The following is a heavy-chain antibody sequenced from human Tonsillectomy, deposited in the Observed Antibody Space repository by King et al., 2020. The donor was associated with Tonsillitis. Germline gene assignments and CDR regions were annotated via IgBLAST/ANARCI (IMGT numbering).Heavy chain of an antibody. Sequence: VQLVESGGGLVQPGRSLRLSCAASGFNFDDYAMHWVRQAPGKGLEWVSGISWNSGSIDYVYSVKGRITISRDNAKKSLYLKMNRLEAGDTALYYCAKDLRRYNYGLDYWGQGTLVTVSS. D-gene: IGHD5-18*01. CDR1: GFNFDDYA. CDR2: ISWNSGSI. J-gene: IGHJ4*02. V-gene: IGHV3-9*01. CDR3: AKDLRRYNYGLDY.